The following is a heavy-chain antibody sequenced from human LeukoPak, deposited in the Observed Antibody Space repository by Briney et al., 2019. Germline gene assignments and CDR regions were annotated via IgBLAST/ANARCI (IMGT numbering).Heavy chain of an antibody. J-gene: IGHJ3*02. V-gene: IGHV3-53*01. D-gene: IGHD1-1*01. CDR1: GFSVGGNY. CDR2: IYGDGSI. Sequence: PGGSLRLSCAASGFSVGGNYISWVRQAPGKGLEWVSMIYGDGSIFHADSVKGRFTMSRDNSRNTLDLQMNSLRVEDTAVYFCARDRRRLRGMNGDGDAFDIWGQGTMVTVSS. CDR3: ARDRRRLRGMNGDGDAFDI.